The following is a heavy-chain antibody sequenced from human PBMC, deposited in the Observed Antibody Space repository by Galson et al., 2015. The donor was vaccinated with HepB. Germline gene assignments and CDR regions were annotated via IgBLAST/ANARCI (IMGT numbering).Heavy chain of an antibody. CDR3: ARIIDGMDP. V-gene: IGHV5-10-1*01. J-gene: IGHJ6*02. D-gene: IGHD3-16*02. CDR2: IDPSDSHI. Sequence: SGAEVKKPGESLKISCTSSGYTFTSYWIIWVRQMPGKGLEWMGRIDPSDSHIDYSPSFQGHVTISADKSINTAYLQWSSLKASDTAIYYCARIIDGMDPWGQGTAVTVFS. CDR1: GYTFTSYW.